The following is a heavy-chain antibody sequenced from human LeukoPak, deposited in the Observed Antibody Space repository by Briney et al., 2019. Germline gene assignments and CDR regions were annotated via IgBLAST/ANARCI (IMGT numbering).Heavy chain of an antibody. V-gene: IGHV3-53*01. CDR2: IYTGGST. J-gene: IGHJ3*02. CDR3: ARVHDFWSGSRRDDALDI. CDR1: GCAVITNF. Sequence: GGSLRLSCVVSGCAVITNFMSWVRQAPGKGLERVSLIYTGGSTYSADSVKGRFTISRDNSKNTLYLQMSSLRAEDTAVYYCARVHDFWSGSRRDDALDIWGQGTLVTVSS. D-gene: IGHD3-3*01.